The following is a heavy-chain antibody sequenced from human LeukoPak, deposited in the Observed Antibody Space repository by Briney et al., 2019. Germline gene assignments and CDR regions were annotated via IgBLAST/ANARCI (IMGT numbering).Heavy chain of an antibody. Sequence: SETLSLTCTVSGGSISSYYWSWIRQPPGKGLEWIGYIYTSGSTNYNPSLKRRVTISVDTSKNQFSLKLSSVTAADTAVYYCARHKGYCSSTSCSTDAFDISGQGTMVTVSS. CDR2: IYTSGST. CDR3: ARHKGYCSSTSCSTDAFDI. V-gene: IGHV4-4*09. CDR1: GGSISSYY. J-gene: IGHJ3*02. D-gene: IGHD2-2*01.